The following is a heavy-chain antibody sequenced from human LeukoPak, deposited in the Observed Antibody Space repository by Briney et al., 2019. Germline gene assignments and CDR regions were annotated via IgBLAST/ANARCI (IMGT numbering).Heavy chain of an antibody. V-gene: IGHV1-2*02. D-gene: IGHD6-13*01. CDR3: ARAGGGSGSWYVDG. Sequence: ASVKVSCKASGYTFTGYYIHWVRQAPGQGLEWMGWINPNSGGTNYAQKFQGRVTMTRDTSISTAYMELSRLRSDDTAVYYCARAGGGSGSWYVDGWGQGTLVTVSS. CDR2: INPNSGGT. J-gene: IGHJ4*02. CDR1: GYTFTGYY.